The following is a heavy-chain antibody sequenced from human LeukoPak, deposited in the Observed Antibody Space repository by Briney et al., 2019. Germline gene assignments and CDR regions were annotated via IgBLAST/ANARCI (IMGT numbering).Heavy chain of an antibody. CDR3: ARDGYCSSTSCYTKYAFDI. CDR1: GFTFSSYA. CDR2: ISYDGSNK. D-gene: IGHD2-2*02. Sequence: PGRSLRLSCAASGFTFSSYAMHWVRQAPGKGLEWVAVISYDGSNKYYADSVKGRFTISRDNAKNSLYLQMNSLRAEDTAVYYCARDGYCSSTSCYTKYAFDIWGQGTMVTVSS. J-gene: IGHJ3*02. V-gene: IGHV3-30-3*01.